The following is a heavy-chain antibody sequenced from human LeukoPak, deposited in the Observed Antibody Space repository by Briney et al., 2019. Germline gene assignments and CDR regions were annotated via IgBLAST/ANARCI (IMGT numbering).Heavy chain of an antibody. CDR2: ISWNSGSI. Sequence: GGSLRLSCAASGFTFDDYAMHWVRQAPGKGLEWVSGISWNSGSIGYADSVKGRFTISRDNAKNSLYLQMNSLRAEDTALYYYAKDRDSSGWLRTFDYWGQGTLVTVSS. CDR3: AKDRDSSGWLRTFDY. D-gene: IGHD6-19*01. CDR1: GFTFDDYA. J-gene: IGHJ4*02. V-gene: IGHV3-9*01.